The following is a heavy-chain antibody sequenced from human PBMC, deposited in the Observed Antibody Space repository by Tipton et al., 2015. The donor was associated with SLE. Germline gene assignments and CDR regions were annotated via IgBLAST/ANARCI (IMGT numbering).Heavy chain of an antibody. V-gene: IGHV4-59*04. CDR2: IYHSGDS. Sequence: TLSLTCTVSGVSISRFYWSWIRQSPGKGLEWIGSIYHSGDSFYNPSLKSRVTISADTSKNQFSLRLSSVTAADTAVYYCAKNPAAAPDDYWGPGTLVTVSS. D-gene: IGHD2-2*01. CDR3: AKNPAAAPDDY. CDR1: GVSISRFY. J-gene: IGHJ4*02.